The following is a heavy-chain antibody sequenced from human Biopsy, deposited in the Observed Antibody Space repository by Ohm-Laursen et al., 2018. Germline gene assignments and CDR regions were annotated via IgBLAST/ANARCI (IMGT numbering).Heavy chain of an antibody. J-gene: IGHJ5*02. CDR3: ARHPTGFWFDP. CDR2: VHYSGAT. V-gene: IGHV4-39*01. CDR1: DGSINSNDYY. Sequence: SETLSLTCTVSDGSINSNDYYWGWIRQAPGKGLEWLGSVHYSGATYYNPPLTSRATISVDTAKNQFFLKLRSATAADTALYFCARHPTGFWFDPWGHGTLVTVSS.